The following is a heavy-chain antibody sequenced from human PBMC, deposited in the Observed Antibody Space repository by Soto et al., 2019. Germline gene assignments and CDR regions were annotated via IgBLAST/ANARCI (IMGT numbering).Heavy chain of an antibody. J-gene: IGHJ4*02. V-gene: IGHV3-74*01. Sequence: EVQLVESGGGLVQPGGSLRLSCAASGFTFSSYWMHWVGQAPGKGLVWVSRINSDGSSTSYADSVKGRFTISRDNAKNPLYLQMSSLRAEDTAVYYCASSLLTPFDYWGQGTLVTVSS. CDR3: ASSLLTPFDY. CDR2: INSDGSST. D-gene: IGHD7-27*01. CDR1: GFTFSSYW.